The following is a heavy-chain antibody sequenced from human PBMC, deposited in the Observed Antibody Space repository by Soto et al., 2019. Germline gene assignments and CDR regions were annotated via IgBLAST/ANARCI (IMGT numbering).Heavy chain of an antibody. CDR2: ISGSGRTI. CDR3: ASLPMGPSLHPT. V-gene: IGHV3-11*01. Sequence: PGGSLRLSCAASGIVFSDYMSWVRQAPGKGLEWLSYISGSGRTIYSADSVKGRFTISRDNATNSLYLQMNSLRAEDTAVYYCASLPMGPSLHPTWGQGTLVTVSS. CDR1: GIVFSDY. D-gene: IGHD3-16*02. J-gene: IGHJ5*02.